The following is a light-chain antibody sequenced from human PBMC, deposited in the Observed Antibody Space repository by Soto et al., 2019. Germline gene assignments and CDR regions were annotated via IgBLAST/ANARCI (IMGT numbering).Light chain of an antibody. V-gene: IGLV2-14*03. CDR2: EVS. CDR3: SSHTTSNTRV. CDR1: SSDVGAYDF. J-gene: IGLJ1*01. Sequence: QSALTQPASVSGSPGQSIAISCTGTSSDVGAYDFVSWYQQHPDKAPKLLIYEVSNRPSGVSDRFSGSKSVNTATLTISGFQAEDEADYYCSSHTTSNTRVFGTGTKVTV.